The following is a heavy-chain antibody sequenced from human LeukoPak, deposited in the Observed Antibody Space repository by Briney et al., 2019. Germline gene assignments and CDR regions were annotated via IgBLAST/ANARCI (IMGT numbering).Heavy chain of an antibody. Sequence: ASVKVSCKASGYTFTGYYMHWVRQAPGQGLEWMGWINPNSGGTNYAQKFQGRVTMTRDTSISTAYMELSRLRSDDTAVYYCARGSAVAGPTLPRYWGQGTLVTVSS. V-gene: IGHV1-2*02. J-gene: IGHJ4*02. CDR1: GYTFTGYY. CDR3: ARGSAVAGPTLPRY. D-gene: IGHD6-19*01. CDR2: INPNSGGT.